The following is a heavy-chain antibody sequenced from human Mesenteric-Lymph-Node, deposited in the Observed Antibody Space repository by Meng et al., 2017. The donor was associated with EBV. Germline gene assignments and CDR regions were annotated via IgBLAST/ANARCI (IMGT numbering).Heavy chain of an antibody. CDR1: GGSFSGYY. CDR3: ARGVVVVVAATPTGFSDWFDP. Sequence: GLGLLKPPAAPALPWVGYGGSFSGYYWSWIRQPPGKGLEWIGEINHSGSTNYNPSLKSRVTISVDTSKNQFSLKLSSVTAADTAVYYCARGVVVVVAATPTGFSDWFDPWGQGTLVTVSS. CDR2: INHSGST. V-gene: IGHV4-34*01. D-gene: IGHD2-15*01. J-gene: IGHJ5*02.